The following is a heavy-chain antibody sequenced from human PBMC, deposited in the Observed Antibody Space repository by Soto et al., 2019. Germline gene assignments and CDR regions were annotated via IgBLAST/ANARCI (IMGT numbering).Heavy chain of an antibody. CDR1: GGSISSGGYS. Sequence: TLSLTCAVSGGSISSGGYSWSWIRQPPGKSLEWIGYIYHSGSTYYNPSLKSRVTISVDRSKNQFPLKLSSVTAADTVVYYCARSVFPWGQGTLVTVSS. CDR2: IYHSGST. V-gene: IGHV4-30-2*01. CDR3: ARSVFP. J-gene: IGHJ5*02.